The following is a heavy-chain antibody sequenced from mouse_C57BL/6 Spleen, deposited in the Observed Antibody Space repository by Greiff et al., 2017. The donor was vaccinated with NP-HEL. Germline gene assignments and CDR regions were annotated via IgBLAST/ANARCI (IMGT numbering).Heavy chain of an antibody. V-gene: IGHV1-82*01. J-gene: IGHJ1*03. CDR2: IYPGDGDT. CDR3: ANYEGCYLYFDV. D-gene: IGHD2-4*01. Sequence: QVQLQQSGPELVKPGASVKISCKASGYAFSSSWMNWVKQRPGKGLEWIGRIYPGDGDTNYNGKFKGKATLTADKSSSTAYMQLSSLTSEDSAVYFCANYEGCYLYFDVWSTGTTGTGSS. CDR1: GYAFSSSW.